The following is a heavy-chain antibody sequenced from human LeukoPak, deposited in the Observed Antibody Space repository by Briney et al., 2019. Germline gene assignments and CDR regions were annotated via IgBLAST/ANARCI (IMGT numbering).Heavy chain of an antibody. CDR3: ARAFIYYYYYMDV. CDR2: INHSGST. J-gene: IGHJ6*03. Sequence: PSETLSLTCTVSGGSISSYYWSWIRQPPGKGLEWIGEINHSGSTNYNPSLKSRVTISVDTSKNQFSLKLSSVTAADTAVYYCARAFIYYYYYMDVWGKGTTVTVSS. CDR1: GGSISSYY. V-gene: IGHV4-34*01.